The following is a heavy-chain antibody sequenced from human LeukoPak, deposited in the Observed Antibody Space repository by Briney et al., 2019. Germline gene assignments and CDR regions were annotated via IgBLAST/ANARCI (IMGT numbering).Heavy chain of an antibody. D-gene: IGHD2-2*01. CDR1: GVSFSGNY. Sequence: SQTLSLTCAVYGVSFSGNYRSWISQPPGKGLEWIGEINYNGSTNYNPSLKSRVTISVDTSKNQFSLKLSSVTAADTAVYYCARVGGDIVVVPAARRPAPYFDYWGQGNWVTVSS. CDR3: ARVGGDIVVVPAARRPAPYFDY. V-gene: IGHV4-34*01. J-gene: IGHJ4*02. CDR2: INYNGST.